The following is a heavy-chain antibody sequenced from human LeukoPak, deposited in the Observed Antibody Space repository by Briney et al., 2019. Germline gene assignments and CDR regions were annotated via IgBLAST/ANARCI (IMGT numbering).Heavy chain of an antibody. CDR2: IIPIFGTA. V-gene: IGHV1-69*01. D-gene: IGHD3-3*01. CDR1: GGTFSSYA. J-gene: IGHJ6*03. CDR3: ARDLPKGRIFGVVNYMDV. Sequence: SVKVSCKASGGTFSSYAISWVRQAPEQGLEWMGGIIPIFGTANYAQKFQGRVTITADESTSTAYMELSSLRSEDTAVYYCARDLPKGRIFGVVNYMDVWGKGTTVTVSS.